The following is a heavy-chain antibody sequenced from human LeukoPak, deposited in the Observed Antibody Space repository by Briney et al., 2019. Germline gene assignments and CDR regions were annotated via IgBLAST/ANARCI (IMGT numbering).Heavy chain of an antibody. D-gene: IGHD6-19*01. CDR1: GDSVSSKNGA. V-gene: IGHV6-1*01. CDR2: TYYRSKWYD. Sequence: SQTLSLTCAISGDSVSSKNGAWNWIRQSPSRGLEWLGRTYYRSKWYDEYADSVKGRVTISPDTSKNQFSLHVYSVTPEDTAVYYCARDLGTSGWYTFDFWGQGTLVTVSS. J-gene: IGHJ5*01. CDR3: ARDLGTSGWYTFDF.